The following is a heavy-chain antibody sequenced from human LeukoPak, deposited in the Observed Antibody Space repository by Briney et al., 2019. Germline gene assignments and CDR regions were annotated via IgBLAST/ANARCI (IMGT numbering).Heavy chain of an antibody. V-gene: IGHV1-69*05. J-gene: IGHJ4*02. CDR3: AKDLGSSPAFDY. CDR1: GGTFSSYA. D-gene: IGHD6-6*01. Sequence: ASVKVSCKASGGTFSSYAISWVRQAPGQGLEWMGGIIPIFGTANYAQKFQGRVTITTDESTSTAYMELSSLRSEDTAVYYCAKDLGSSPAFDYWGQGTLVTVSS. CDR2: IIPIFGTA.